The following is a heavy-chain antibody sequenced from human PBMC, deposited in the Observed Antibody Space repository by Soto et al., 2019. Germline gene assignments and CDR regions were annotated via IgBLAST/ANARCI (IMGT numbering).Heavy chain of an antibody. CDR1: GGSISSSSYY. D-gene: IGHD3-16*01. Sequence: PSETLSLTCTVSGGSISSSSYYWGWIRQPPGKGLEWIGSIYYSGSTYYNPSLKSRVTISVDTSKNQFSLKLSSVTAADTAVYYGARDLGVGTFDYGGQETLAPVSS. J-gene: IGHJ4*02. CDR2: IYYSGST. V-gene: IGHV4-39*01. CDR3: ARDLGVGTFDY.